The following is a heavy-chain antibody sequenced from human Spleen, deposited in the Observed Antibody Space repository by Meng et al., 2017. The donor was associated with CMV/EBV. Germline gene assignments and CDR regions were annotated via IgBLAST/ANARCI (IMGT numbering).Heavy chain of an antibody. CDR1: GFTFSSYS. J-gene: IGHJ4*02. V-gene: IGHV3-7*01. CDR3: ARDMSGYENF. CDR2: IKQDGSAK. D-gene: IGHD5-12*01. Sequence: GESLKISCAASGFTFSSYSMNWVRQAPGKGLEWVATIKQDGSAKYYVDSVKGRFTISRDNAKNSLYLQMNSLRAEDTAVYYCARDMSGYENFWGQGTLVTVSS.